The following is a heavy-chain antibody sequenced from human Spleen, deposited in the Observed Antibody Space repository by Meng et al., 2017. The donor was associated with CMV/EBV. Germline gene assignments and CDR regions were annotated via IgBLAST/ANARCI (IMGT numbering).Heavy chain of an antibody. V-gene: IGHV3-33*06. Sequence: GGSLRLSCAASGFTFSSYSMNWVRQAPGKGLEWVAVIWYDGSNKYYADSVKGRFTISRDNSKNTLFLQMNSVRAEDTAVYYCAKDSSSSYFHYYYGMDVWGQGTTVTVSS. D-gene: IGHD6-13*01. J-gene: IGHJ6*02. CDR1: GFTFSSYS. CDR3: AKDSSSSYFHYYYGMDV. CDR2: IWYDGSNK.